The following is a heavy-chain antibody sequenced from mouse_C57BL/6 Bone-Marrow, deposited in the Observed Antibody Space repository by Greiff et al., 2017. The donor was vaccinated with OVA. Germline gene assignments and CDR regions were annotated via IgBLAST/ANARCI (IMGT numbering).Heavy chain of an antibody. CDR3: ARRTTVRAMDY. D-gene: IGHD1-1*01. Sequence: VKLVESGAELARPGASVKLSCKASGYTFTSYGISWVKQRTGQGLEWIGEIYPRSGNTYYNEKFKGKATLTADKSSSTAYMELRSLTSEDSAVYFCARRTTVRAMDYWGQGTSVTVSS. CDR2: IYPRSGNT. CDR1: GYTFTSYG. V-gene: IGHV1-81*01. J-gene: IGHJ4*01.